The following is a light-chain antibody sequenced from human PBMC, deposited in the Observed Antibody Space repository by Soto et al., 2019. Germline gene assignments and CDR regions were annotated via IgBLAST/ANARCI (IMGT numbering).Light chain of an antibody. Sequence: QLVLTQSSSASASLGSSVKLTCTLSSGHTTYIIAWHQQQPGKAPRYLMKLETSGSYNKGSGVPDRFSGSSSGADRYLTISNLQFEDEADYYCETWDINTHVVFVGGTKLTVL. V-gene: IGLV4-60*02. CDR1: SGHTTYI. CDR2: LETSGSY. CDR3: ETWDINTHVV. J-gene: IGLJ2*01.